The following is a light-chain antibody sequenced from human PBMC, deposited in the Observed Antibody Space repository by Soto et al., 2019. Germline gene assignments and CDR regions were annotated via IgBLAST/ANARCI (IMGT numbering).Light chain of an antibody. Sequence: NFMLTQPHSVSESPGKTVTISCTGSSDSIASYYVQWYQQRPGSAPTAVIYEDNQRPSGVPDRFSGSIDRASNSASLTISGLKTEDEADYCCQSYDSSNPWVFGGGTELTVL. J-gene: IGLJ3*02. V-gene: IGLV6-57*02. CDR2: EDN. CDR1: SDSIASYY. CDR3: QSYDSSNPWV.